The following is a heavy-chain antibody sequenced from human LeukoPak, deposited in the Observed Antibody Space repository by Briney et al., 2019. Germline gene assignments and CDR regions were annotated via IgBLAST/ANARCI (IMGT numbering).Heavy chain of an antibody. J-gene: IGHJ4*02. CDR1: GFAFSNAW. CDR3: TTGGYGGQFDY. CDR2: IKSKTDGGTS. D-gene: IGHD5-12*01. Sequence: GGSLRLSCAASGFAFSNAWMSWVRQAPGKGLEWVGRIKSKTDGGTSDYAAPVKGRFTISRDDSKNTLYLQMNSLKTEDTAVYYCTTGGYGGQFDYWGQGTLVTVSS. V-gene: IGHV3-15*01.